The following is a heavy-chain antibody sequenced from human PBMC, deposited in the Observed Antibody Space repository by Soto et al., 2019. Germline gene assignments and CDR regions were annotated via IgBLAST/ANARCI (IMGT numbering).Heavy chain of an antibody. J-gene: IGHJ6*02. V-gene: IGHV3-7*03. D-gene: IGHD2-21*02. CDR3: SRDHLILPAHDFFYGSDV. Sequence: GGSLRLSCEVSGFTFSMYSMSWVRQTPGKGLEWVAKIPQDGVDGHYADSVKGRFTISRDNGKNSLYLQMNNLRAEDTAVYYCSRDHLILPAHDFFYGSDVWGRGATVTVS. CDR1: GFTFSMYS. CDR2: IPQDGVDG.